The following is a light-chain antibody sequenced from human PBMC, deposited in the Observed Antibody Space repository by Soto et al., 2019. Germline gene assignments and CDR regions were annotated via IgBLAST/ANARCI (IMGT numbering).Light chain of an antibody. J-gene: IGLJ1*01. CDR2: DVS. Sequence: QSVLTQPASVSGSPGQSITISCTGTSSDVGEYDYVSWYQQHPGKAPKLMIFDVSERPSGVPDRFSGSKTGNTASLTISGLQAEDEADYYCCSYAGSPYVFGTGTKVTVL. V-gene: IGLV2-11*01. CDR3: CSYAGSPYV. CDR1: SSDVGEYDY.